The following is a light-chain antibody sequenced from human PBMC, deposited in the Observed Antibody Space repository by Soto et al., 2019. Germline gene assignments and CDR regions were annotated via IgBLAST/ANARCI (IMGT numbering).Light chain of an antibody. V-gene: IGLV2-23*02. J-gene: IGLJ3*02. Sequence: QSVLAQPASVYGSPGQSITISCTGTSSDVGSYNLVSWYQQHPGKAPKLIISEVNKRPSGVSNRFSGSKSGNTASLTISGLQAEDEADYYCCSFAGSSTWVFGGGTKLTVL. CDR2: EVN. CDR3: CSFAGSSTWV. CDR1: SSDVGSYNL.